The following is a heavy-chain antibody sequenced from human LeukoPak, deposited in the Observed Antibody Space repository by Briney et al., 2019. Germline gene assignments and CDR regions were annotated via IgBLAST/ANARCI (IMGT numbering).Heavy chain of an antibody. J-gene: IGHJ6*03. CDR1: GYTFTSYG. CDR3: ASDHSGSYYPYYYYYYMDV. V-gene: IGHV1-18*01. CDR2: ISAYNGNT. D-gene: IGHD1-26*01. Sequence: ASVKVSCKASGYTFTSYGISWVRQAPGQGLEWMGWISAYNGNTNYAQKLQGRVTMTTDTSTSTAYMELRILRSDDTAVYYCASDHSGSYYPYYYYYYMDVWGKGTTVTVSS.